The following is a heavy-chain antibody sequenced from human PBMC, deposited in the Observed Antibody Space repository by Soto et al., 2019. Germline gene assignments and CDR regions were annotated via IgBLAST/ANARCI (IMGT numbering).Heavy chain of an antibody. J-gene: IGHJ6*03. CDR3: AKSASGFWSGYKGYYYYYYMDV. CDR1: GGSISSYY. CDR2: IYYSGST. Sequence: SETLSLTCTASGGSISSYYWSWIRQPPGKGLEWIGYIYYSGSTNYNPSLKSRVTISVDASKNQFSLKLSSVTAADTAVYYCAKSASGFWSGYKGYYYYYYMDVWGKGTTVTVSS. V-gene: IGHV4-59*08. D-gene: IGHD3-3*01.